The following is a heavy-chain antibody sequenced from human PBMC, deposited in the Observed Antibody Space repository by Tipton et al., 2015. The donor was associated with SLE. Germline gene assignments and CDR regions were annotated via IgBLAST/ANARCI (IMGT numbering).Heavy chain of an antibody. CDR3: AIAAAGRASFDY. CDR2: INPNSGGT. J-gene: IGHJ4*02. V-gene: IGHV1-2*06. D-gene: IGHD6-13*01. Sequence: QLVQSGPEVKKPGASVKVSCKASGYTFTGCYMHWVRQAPGQGLEWMGRINPNSGGTNYAQKFQGRVTMTRDTSISAAYMELSRLKSDDTAVYYCAIAAAGRASFDYWGQGTLVTVSS. CDR1: GYTFTGCY.